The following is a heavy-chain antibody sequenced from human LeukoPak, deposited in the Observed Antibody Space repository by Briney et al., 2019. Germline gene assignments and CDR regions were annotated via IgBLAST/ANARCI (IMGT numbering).Heavy chain of an antibody. CDR3: AKSGGYGLIDY. J-gene: IGHJ4*02. CDR1: GSSISGSGYY. V-gene: IGHV4-39*01. D-gene: IGHD1-26*01. CDR2: IYYSGST. Sequence: SETLSLTCAVSGSSISGSGYYWGWIRQPPGKGPEWIGNIYYSGSTYYDASLQSRVTISIDTSKNQFSLRLTSVTAADTAMYYCAKSGGYGLIDYWGQGTLVTVSS.